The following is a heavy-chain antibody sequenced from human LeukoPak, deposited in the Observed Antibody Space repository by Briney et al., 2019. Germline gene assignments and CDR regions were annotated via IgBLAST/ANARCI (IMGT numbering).Heavy chain of an antibody. CDR2: IYYSGST. Sequence: SETLSLTCTVSGGSISSYYWSWIRQPPGKGLEWIGYIYYSGSTNYNPSLKSRVTISVDTSKNQFSLKLSPVTAADTAVYYCARLYGLGAAATRIYYYYGMDVWGQGTTVTVSS. V-gene: IGHV4-59*08. J-gene: IGHJ6*02. CDR1: GGSISSYY. D-gene: IGHD2-15*01. CDR3: ARLYGLGAAATRIYYYYGMDV.